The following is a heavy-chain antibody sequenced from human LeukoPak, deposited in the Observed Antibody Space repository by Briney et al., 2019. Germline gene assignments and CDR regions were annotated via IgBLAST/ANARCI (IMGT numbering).Heavy chain of an antibody. CDR3: ARAPAYYDFWSGYQSRYNWFDP. D-gene: IGHD3-3*01. CDR1: GFTFSSYA. J-gene: IGHJ5*02. Sequence: AGGSLRLSCAASGFTFSSYAMHWVRQAPGKGLEWVAVISYDGSNKYYADSVKGRFTISRDNSKNTLYLQMNGLRAEDTAVYYCARAPAYYDFWSGYQSRYNWFDPWGQGTLVTVSS. V-gene: IGHV3-30*04. CDR2: ISYDGSNK.